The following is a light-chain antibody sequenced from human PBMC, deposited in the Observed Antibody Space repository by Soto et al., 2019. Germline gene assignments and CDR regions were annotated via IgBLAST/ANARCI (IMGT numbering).Light chain of an antibody. J-gene: IGKJ5*01. Sequence: EILLTQSLATLSLSPGERATLSCRASPSVSASLAWYQLKPGQAPRLLIYDASNRATDIPARFSGSGSGTDFTLTISSLEPEDFAVYYCQPRTNWPPAISFGQGTRLEI. CDR2: DAS. CDR1: PSVSAS. V-gene: IGKV3-11*01. CDR3: QPRTNWPPAIS.